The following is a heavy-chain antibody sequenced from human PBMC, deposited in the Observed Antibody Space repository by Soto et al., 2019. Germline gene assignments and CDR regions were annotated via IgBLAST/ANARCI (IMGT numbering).Heavy chain of an antibody. Sequence: LXLTCALSWGSISCGVYSWILILQRPGKGLDWIGYIYHSWSTYYNPSLKSLVTISVDRSKNQFSLKLSSVTAADTAVYYCARVSGYSYGRYFAYWRQGTLVTVS. CDR3: ARVSGYSYGRYFAY. V-gene: IGHV4-30-2*01. D-gene: IGHD5-18*01. J-gene: IGHJ4*02. CDR2: IYHSWST. CDR1: WGSISCGVYS.